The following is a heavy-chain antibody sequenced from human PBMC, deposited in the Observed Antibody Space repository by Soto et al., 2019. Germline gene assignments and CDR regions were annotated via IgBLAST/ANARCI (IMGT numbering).Heavy chain of an antibody. CDR2: ISSSGSTI. CDR1: GFTFSDYY. CDR3: ARGAVNLYSSSWHRSFDP. Sequence: QVQLVESGGGLVKPGGSLRLSCAASGFTFSDYYMSWIRQAPGKGLEWVSYISSSGSTIYYADSVKGRFTISRDNAKNSLYLQMISLRAEATAVYYCARGAVNLYSSSWHRSFDPWGQGTLVTVSS. J-gene: IGHJ5*02. D-gene: IGHD6-13*01. V-gene: IGHV3-11*01.